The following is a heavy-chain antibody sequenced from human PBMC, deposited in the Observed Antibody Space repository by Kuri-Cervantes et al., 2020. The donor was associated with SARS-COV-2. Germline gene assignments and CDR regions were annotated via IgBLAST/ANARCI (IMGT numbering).Heavy chain of an antibody. CDR2: ISYDGSNK. Sequence: GESLKISCAASGFTFSSYAMHWVRQAPGKGLEWVAVISYDGSNKYYADSVKGRFTISRDNSKNTLYLQVNSLRAEDTAVYYCARDPEYSSGWYGRGYYFDHWGQGTLVTVSS. CDR1: GFTFSSYA. J-gene: IGHJ4*02. V-gene: IGHV3-30-3*01. D-gene: IGHD6-19*01. CDR3: ARDPEYSSGWYGRGYYFDH.